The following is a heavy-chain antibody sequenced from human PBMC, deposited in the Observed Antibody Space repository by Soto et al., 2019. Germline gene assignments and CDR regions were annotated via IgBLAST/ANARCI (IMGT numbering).Heavy chain of an antibody. V-gene: IGHV3-23*01. CDR3: AKHLPKTRRDTAMVEFDY. D-gene: IGHD5-18*01. CDR2: ISGSGGST. J-gene: IGHJ4*02. CDR1: GFTFSSYA. Sequence: GGSLRLSCAASGFTFSSYAMSWVRQAPGRGLEWVSAISGSGGSTYYADSVKGRFTISRDNSKNTLYLQMNSLRAEDTAVYYCAKHLPKTRRDTAMVEFDYWGQGTLVTVSS.